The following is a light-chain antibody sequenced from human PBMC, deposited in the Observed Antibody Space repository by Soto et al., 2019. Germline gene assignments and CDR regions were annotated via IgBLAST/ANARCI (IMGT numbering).Light chain of an antibody. V-gene: IGKV3-11*01. J-gene: IGKJ1*01. CDR3: QQRRNWPPT. CDR1: QGVTTN. CDR2: DVS. Sequence: EIVMTQSPDTLSVSPGERATLTCRAGQGVTTNFAWYQQKSGQSPRLLIYDVSIRATGVPARFSGSGSGTDFTLTISSLEPEDFAIYYCQQRRNWPPTFGQGTKVDIK.